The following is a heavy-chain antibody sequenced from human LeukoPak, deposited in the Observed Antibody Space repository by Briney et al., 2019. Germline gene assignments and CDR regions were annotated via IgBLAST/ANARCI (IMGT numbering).Heavy chain of an antibody. J-gene: IGHJ4*02. D-gene: IGHD6-6*01. Sequence: SETLSLTCTVSSGSISSSSYYWGWIRQPPGKGLEWIGNIYYGGTTYYKPSLKSRVTISVDTSKNQFSLKLSSVTAADTAVYYCARIVYSSSTDYWGQGTLVTVSS. CDR1: SGSISSSSYY. CDR2: IYYGGTT. V-gene: IGHV4-39*07. CDR3: ARIVYSSSTDY.